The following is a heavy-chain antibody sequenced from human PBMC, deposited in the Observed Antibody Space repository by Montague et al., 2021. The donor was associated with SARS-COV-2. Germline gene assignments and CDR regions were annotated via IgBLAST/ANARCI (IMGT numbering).Heavy chain of an antibody. D-gene: IGHD1-26*01. V-gene: IGHV4-4*02. CDR2: IYHTGST. CDR3: ARKGSGRSDLAY. CDR1: GDSISTYNW. Sequence: SETLSLTCVVSGDSISTYNWWTWVRLPPGKGLGWVGVIYHTGSTNYKPSRRSRVSMSVTKSWNLFSLRLTSVTAADTAIYYCARKGSGRSDLAYWGQGTLVTVSS. J-gene: IGHJ4*02.